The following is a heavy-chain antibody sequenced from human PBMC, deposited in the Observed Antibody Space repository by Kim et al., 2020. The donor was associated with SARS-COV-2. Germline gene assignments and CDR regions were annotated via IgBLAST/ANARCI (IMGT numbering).Heavy chain of an antibody. CDR3: ARGVGYSSGWYDY. D-gene: IGHD6-19*01. V-gene: IGHV4-34*01. J-gene: IGHJ4*02. Sequence: NPSLKSRVTISVDTSKNQFSLKLSAVTAADTAVYYCARGVGYSSGWYDYWGQGTLVTVSS.